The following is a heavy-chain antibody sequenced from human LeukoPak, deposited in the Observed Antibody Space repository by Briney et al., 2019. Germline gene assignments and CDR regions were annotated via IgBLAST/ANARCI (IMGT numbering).Heavy chain of an antibody. J-gene: IGHJ3*02. CDR1: GGSISSYY. CDR2: IYYSGST. D-gene: IGHD6-19*01. CDR3: ARAREQWLVYGAFDI. V-gene: IGHV4-59*01. Sequence: PSETLSLTCTVSGGSISSYYWSRIRQPPGKGLEWIGYIYYSGSTNYNPSLKRRVTISVDTSKNQFSLKLSSVTAADTAVYYCARAREQWLVYGAFDIWGQGTMVTVSS.